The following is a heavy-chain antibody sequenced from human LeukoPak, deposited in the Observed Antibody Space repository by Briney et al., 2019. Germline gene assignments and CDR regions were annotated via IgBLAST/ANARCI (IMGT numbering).Heavy chain of an antibody. J-gene: IGHJ4*02. D-gene: IGHD3-22*01. CDR2: ISRSGSSI. CDR1: GFTFSDYY. CDR3: AKDHDSSGCTDY. Sequence: GGSLRLSCAASGFTFSDYYMSWIRQAPGKGLEWVSYISRSGSSIYYEDSVKGRFTISRDNAKNSLYLQMNSLRAEDTAVYYCAKDHDSSGCTDYWGQGTLVTVSS. V-gene: IGHV3-11*01.